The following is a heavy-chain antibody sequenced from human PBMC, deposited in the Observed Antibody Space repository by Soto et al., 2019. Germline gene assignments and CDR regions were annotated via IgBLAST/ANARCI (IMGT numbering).Heavy chain of an antibody. CDR3: ARVPSRSSYLSVRAFDI. D-gene: IGHD2-2*01. CDR2: INPNGGST. CDR1: GYTFTSYY. Sequence: QVQLVQSGAEVKKPGASVKVSCKASGYTFTSYYLHWVRQAPGQGLEWMGIINPNGGSTSYAKKFQGRVTMTRDTSTSTVYMELSSLRSEDTAVYYCARVPSRSSYLSVRAFDIWGQGTMVTVSS. V-gene: IGHV1-46*01. J-gene: IGHJ3*02.